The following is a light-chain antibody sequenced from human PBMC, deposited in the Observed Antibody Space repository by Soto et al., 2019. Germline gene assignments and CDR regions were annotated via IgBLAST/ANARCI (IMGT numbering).Light chain of an antibody. V-gene: IGLV2-23*02. CDR1: SSDVGSYNL. J-gene: IGLJ1*01. CDR2: EVS. CDR3: CSYAGSLAYV. Sequence: QSALTQPASVSGSPGQSITISCTGTSSDVGSYNLVSWYQQHPGKAPKLMIYEVSKRPSGVSNRFSGSKSGNTASLTISWLQSEDEADYYCCSYAGSLAYVFGTGTKLTVL.